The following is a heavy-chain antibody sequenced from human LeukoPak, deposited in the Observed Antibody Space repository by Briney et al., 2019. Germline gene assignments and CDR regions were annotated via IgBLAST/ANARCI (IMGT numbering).Heavy chain of an antibody. Sequence: GGSLRLSCAASGFTFSSYAMSWVRQAPGRGLEWVGRIKSKTDGRTTDYAAPVKGRFTISRDDSKNTLYLQMNSLKTEHTAVYYCTTGAYDILTGYYHWYFDLWGRGTLVTVSS. CDR2: IKSKTDGRTT. V-gene: IGHV3-15*01. J-gene: IGHJ2*01. CDR3: TTGAYDILTGYYHWYFDL. D-gene: IGHD3-9*01. CDR1: GFTFSSYA.